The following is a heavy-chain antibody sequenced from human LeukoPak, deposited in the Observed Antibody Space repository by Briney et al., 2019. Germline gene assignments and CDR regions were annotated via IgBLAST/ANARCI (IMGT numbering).Heavy chain of an antibody. J-gene: IGHJ4*02. CDR3: AKENWALVY. CDR2: ISGNCGTT. V-gene: IGHV3-23*01. D-gene: IGHD7-27*01. Sequence: GGTLILSCAASGFTFSTYVMTWDRAAPGEGMGLVSVISGNCGTTYYADSVKGRFTICRDNSKSTVPLQMNSLRAEDTAVYYCAKENWALVYWGQGTLVTVSS. CDR1: GFTFSTYV.